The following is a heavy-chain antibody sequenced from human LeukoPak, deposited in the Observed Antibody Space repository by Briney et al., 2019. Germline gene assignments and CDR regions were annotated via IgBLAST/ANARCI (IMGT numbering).Heavy chain of an antibody. CDR3: ARVAYYYDSSGLGGDAFDI. Sequence: SETLSLTCAVYGGSFSGYYWSWIRQPPGKGLEWIGEINHSGSTNYNPSLKSRVTISVDTSKNQFSLKLSSVTAADTAVYYCARVAYYYDSSGLGGDAFDIWGQGTMVTVSS. D-gene: IGHD3-22*01. CDR1: GGSFSGYY. J-gene: IGHJ3*02. CDR2: INHSGST. V-gene: IGHV4-34*01.